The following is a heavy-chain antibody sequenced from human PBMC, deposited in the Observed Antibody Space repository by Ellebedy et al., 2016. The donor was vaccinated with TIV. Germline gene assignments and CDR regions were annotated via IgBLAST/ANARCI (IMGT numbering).Heavy chain of an antibody. CDR1: GYTFTSYG. CDR2: ISAYNGNT. CDR3: ARVGDYDSSGYYYPD. Sequence: AASVKVSCKASGYTFTSYGISWVRQAPGQGLEWMGWISAYNGNTNYAQKLQGRVTMTTDTSTSTAYMELRSLRSEDTAVYYCARVGDYDSSGYYYPDWGQGTLVTVSS. J-gene: IGHJ4*02. V-gene: IGHV1-18*01. D-gene: IGHD3-22*01.